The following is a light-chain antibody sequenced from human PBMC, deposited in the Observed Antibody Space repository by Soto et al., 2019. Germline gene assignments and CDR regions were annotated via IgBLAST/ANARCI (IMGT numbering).Light chain of an antibody. CDR2: KTS. Sequence: DIQVTQSPSTLSAYVGDRVIITCRASQNVNIWLAWYQQRPREAPKLLIYKTSSLESGVPSRFSGSGSGKEFTLTISSLEPDDFGTYFCLQYNSHPYTFGQGTKLEIK. CDR1: QNVNIW. CDR3: LQYNSHPYT. V-gene: IGKV1-5*03. J-gene: IGKJ2*01.